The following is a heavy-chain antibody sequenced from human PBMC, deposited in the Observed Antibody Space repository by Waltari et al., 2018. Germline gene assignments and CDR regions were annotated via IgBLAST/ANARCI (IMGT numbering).Heavy chain of an antibody. CDR1: GCSISSYY. D-gene: IGHD2-2*01. Sequence: QVQLQESGPGLVKPSETLSLTCTVSGCSISSYYWSWIRQPAGKGLEWIGRIYTSRSTYYNPSLKSRVTISVDTSKNQFSLKLSSVTAADTAGDYCARSSSNQYYFDYWGQGTLVTVSS. V-gene: IGHV4-4*07. J-gene: IGHJ4*02. CDR2: IYTSRST. CDR3: ARSSSNQYYFDY.